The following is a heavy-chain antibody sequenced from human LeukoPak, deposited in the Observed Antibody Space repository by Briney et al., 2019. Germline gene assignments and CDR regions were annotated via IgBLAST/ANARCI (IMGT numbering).Heavy chain of an antibody. Sequence: SGGSLRLSCAASGFTFDDYAMHWVRQAPGKGLEWVSGISWNSGSIGYADSVKGRLTISRDNAKNSLYLQMNSLRAEDTALYYCAKGARDGSSTTFDYWGQGTLVTVSS. CDR1: GFTFDDYA. CDR2: ISWNSGSI. J-gene: IGHJ4*02. D-gene: IGHD2-2*01. CDR3: AKGARDGSSTTFDY. V-gene: IGHV3-9*01.